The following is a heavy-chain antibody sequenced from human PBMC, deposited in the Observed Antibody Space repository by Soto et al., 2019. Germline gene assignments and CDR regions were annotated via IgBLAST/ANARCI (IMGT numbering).Heavy chain of an antibody. CDR2: IYYSGST. D-gene: IGHD1-26*01. J-gene: IGHJ4*02. CDR3: ARGVGWELLFDY. Sequence: SETLSLTCTISGGSISSGDYYWSWIRQPPGKGLEWIGYIYYSGSTYYNPSLKSRVTISVDTSKNQFSLKLSSVTAADTAVYYCARGVGWELLFDYWGQGTLVTVS. CDR1: GGSISSGDYY. V-gene: IGHV4-30-4*01.